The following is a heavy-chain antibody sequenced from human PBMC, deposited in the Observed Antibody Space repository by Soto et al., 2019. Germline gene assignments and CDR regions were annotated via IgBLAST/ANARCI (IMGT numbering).Heavy chain of an antibody. V-gene: IGHV4-39*01. D-gene: IGHD3-22*01. CDR2: IYYSGST. J-gene: IGHJ6*02. CDR1: GGSISSSSYY. Sequence: SETLSLTCTVSGGSISSSSYYWGWIRRPPGKGLEWIGSIYYSGSTYYNPSLKSRVTISVDTSKNQFSLKLSSVTAADTAVYYCACEVVVPNYYYGMDGWGQGTTVTVSS. CDR3: ACEVVVPNYYYGMDG.